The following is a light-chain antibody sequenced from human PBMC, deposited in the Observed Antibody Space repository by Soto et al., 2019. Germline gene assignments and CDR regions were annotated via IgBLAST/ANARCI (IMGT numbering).Light chain of an antibody. V-gene: IGLV1-44*01. CDR3: VAWDDSLNGYVV. CDR2: SNN. CDR1: SSNIGSNT. J-gene: IGLJ2*01. Sequence: QSVLTQPPSASGTPGQRVTISCSGSSSNIGSNTVTWYQQLPGTAPKLVIYSNNQRPSGVPDRFSGSQSGTSASVAISGPQSEDEADYYCVAWDDSLNGYVVFGGGTKLTVL.